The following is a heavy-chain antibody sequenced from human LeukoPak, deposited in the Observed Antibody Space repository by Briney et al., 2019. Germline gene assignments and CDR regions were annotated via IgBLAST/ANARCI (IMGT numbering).Heavy chain of an antibody. CDR3: ARDQSSGWYYFDY. J-gene: IGHJ4*02. Sequence: GGSLRLSCAASGFTFSSYAMHWVRQAPGKGLEWVAVISYDGSNKYYADSVKGRFTISRDNSKNTLYLQMNSLRAEDTAVYYCARDQSSGWYYFDYWGQGTLVTVSS. CDR1: GFTFSSYA. D-gene: IGHD6-19*01. CDR2: ISYDGSNK. V-gene: IGHV3-30*04.